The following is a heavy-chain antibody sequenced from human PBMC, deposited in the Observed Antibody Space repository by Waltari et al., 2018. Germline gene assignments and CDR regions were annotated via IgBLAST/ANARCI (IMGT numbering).Heavy chain of an antibody. V-gene: IGHV4-38-2*01. Sequence: QVQLQESVPRLVKPSETLSLTSDVYGYAINMGFYWGWFRQAPEKGLEWIATIYHDGPTFYNPSLTSRVTTSMDTSKNQISLKLKSVTAADTAVYYCTRQTLGYCTSAACRRLEAWGQGTLVTVSS. CDR2: IYHDGPT. CDR3: TRQTLGYCTSAACRRLEA. J-gene: IGHJ5*02. D-gene: IGHD2-8*02. CDR1: GYAINMGFY.